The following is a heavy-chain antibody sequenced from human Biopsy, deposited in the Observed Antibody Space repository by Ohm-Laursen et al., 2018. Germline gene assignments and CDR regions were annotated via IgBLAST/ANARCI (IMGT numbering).Heavy chain of an antibody. CDR1: GYTFTTYG. CDR2: ISGFTVNT. Sequence: ASVKVSCKASGYTFTTYGITWVRQAPGQGLEWMGWISGFTVNTNYAQKFQGRVTVTSDTSISTAYMELSGLTSDDTATYYCGRAVRNQLLTDPWGQGTLVTVTS. V-gene: IGHV1-18*01. CDR3: GRAVRNQLLTDP. D-gene: IGHD1-7*01. J-gene: IGHJ5*02.